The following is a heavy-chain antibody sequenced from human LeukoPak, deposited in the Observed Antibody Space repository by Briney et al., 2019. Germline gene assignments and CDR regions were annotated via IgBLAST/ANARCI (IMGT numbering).Heavy chain of an antibody. CDR1: GFTFSSYA. Sequence: GGSLRLSCAASGFTFSSYAMHWVRQAPGKGLEYVSAISSNGGSTYYANSVKGRFTISRDNSKNTPYLQMGSLRAEDMAVYYCARDLVLDYWGQGTLVTVSS. CDR3: ARDLVLDY. J-gene: IGHJ4*02. CDR2: ISSNGGST. D-gene: IGHD6-13*01. V-gene: IGHV3-64*01.